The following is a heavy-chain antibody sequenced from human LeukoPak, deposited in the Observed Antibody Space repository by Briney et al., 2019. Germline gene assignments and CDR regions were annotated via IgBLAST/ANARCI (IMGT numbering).Heavy chain of an antibody. V-gene: IGHV3-48*03. D-gene: IGHD2-2*01. J-gene: IGHJ4*02. CDR3: VRRYCSSTSCTFDY. CDR2: ISTGGSTL. Sequence: PGGSLRLSCAGSGFTFSNYEMNWVRQAPGKGLEWLSYISTGGSTLYHADSVKGRFTISRDNANNSLYLQMNSLRPEDTALYYCVRRYCSSTSCTFDYWGQGTLVTVSS. CDR1: GFTFSNYE.